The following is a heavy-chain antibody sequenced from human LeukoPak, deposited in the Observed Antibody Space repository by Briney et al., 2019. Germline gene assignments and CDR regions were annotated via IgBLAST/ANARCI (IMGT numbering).Heavy chain of an antibody. J-gene: IGHJ4*02. CDR3: TTLMPYSSGLDY. Sequence: GGSLRLSCAASGFTFSNAWMSWVRQAPGKGLEWVGRIKSKTDGGTTDYAAPVKGRFTISRDDSKNTLYLQMNSLKTEDTAVYYCTTLMPYSSGLDYWGQGTLVTVSS. V-gene: IGHV3-15*01. CDR1: GFTFSNAW. CDR2: IKSKTDGGTT. D-gene: IGHD6-19*01.